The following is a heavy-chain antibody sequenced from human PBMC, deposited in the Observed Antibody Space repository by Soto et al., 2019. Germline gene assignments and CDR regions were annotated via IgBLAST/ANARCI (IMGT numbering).Heavy chain of an antibody. CDR3: ARSQILYDYVRTYYNWFDP. V-gene: IGHV4-59*01. J-gene: IGHJ5*02. CDR1: GGSISSYY. Sequence: SETLSLTCTVSGGSISSYYWSWIRQPPGKGLEWIGYIYYSGSTNYNPSLKSRVTISVDTSKNQFSLKLSSVTAADTAVYYCARSQILYDYVRTYYNWFDPRGQGTLVTVSS. CDR2: IYYSGST. D-gene: IGHD3-16*01.